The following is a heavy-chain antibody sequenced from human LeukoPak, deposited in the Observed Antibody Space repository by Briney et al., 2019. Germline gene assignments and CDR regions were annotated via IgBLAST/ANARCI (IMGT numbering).Heavy chain of an antibody. Sequence: GESLKISCKGSGYSFTTYWIGWVRQMPGKGLEWMGIIYPGDSDTRYSPSFQGQVTISADKSISTAYLQWSSLKAPDSAMYFCARAMVSAMARSPFEFWGQGTLVTVSS. CDR3: ARAMVSAMARSPFEF. CDR2: IYPGDSDT. D-gene: IGHD5-18*01. CDR1: GYSFTTYW. J-gene: IGHJ4*02. V-gene: IGHV5-51*01.